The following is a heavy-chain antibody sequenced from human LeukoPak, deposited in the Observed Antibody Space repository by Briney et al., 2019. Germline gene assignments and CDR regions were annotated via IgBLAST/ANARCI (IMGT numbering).Heavy chain of an antibody. CDR3: AVTIAVGY. J-gene: IGHJ4*02. D-gene: IGHD6-19*01. V-gene: IGHV3-7*01. CDR1: GFNFTGYW. CDR2: IKEDGSEQ. Sequence: GGSLRLSCAASGFNFTGYWMTWVRQPPGKGLEWVANIKEDGSEQHYADSVKGRFTISRDNAKNSLYLQMSTLRVEDTAVYYCAVTIAVGYWGQGSLVIVSS.